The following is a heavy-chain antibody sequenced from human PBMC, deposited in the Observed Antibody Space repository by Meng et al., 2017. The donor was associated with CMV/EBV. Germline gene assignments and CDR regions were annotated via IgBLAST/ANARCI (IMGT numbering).Heavy chain of an antibody. CDR2: MNPNSGNT. CDR1: VYTFTSYV. D-gene: IGHD3-3*01. V-gene: IGHV1-8*01. Sequence: ASVNVSCKSSVYTFTSYVINWVRQATGQGLEWMGWMNPNSGNTGYAQKFQGRVTMTRNTSISTAYMELSSLRSEDTAVYYCARGDYDFWSGYYSWYYYSMDVWGQGTTVTVSS. J-gene: IGHJ6*02. CDR3: ARGDYDFWSGYYSWYYYSMDV.